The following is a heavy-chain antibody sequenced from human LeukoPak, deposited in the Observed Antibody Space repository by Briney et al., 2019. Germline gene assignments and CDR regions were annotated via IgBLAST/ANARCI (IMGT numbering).Heavy chain of an antibody. CDR2: ISWNSGSI. Sequence: GGSLRLSCAASGFTFDDYAMHWVRQAPGKGLEWVSGISWNSGSIGYADSVKGRFTISRDNAKNSLYLQMNSLRAEDTAVYYCARERHGDYVAWGQGTLVTVSS. V-gene: IGHV3-9*01. D-gene: IGHD4-17*01. CDR3: ARERHGDYVA. CDR1: GFTFDDYA. J-gene: IGHJ5*02.